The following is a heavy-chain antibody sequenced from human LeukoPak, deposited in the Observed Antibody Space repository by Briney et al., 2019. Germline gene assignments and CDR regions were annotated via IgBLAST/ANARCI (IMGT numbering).Heavy chain of an antibody. J-gene: IGHJ1*01. Sequence: SETLSLTCTVSGGSISSGSYYWSWIRQPAGKGLEWIGRIYTSGSTDYNPSLKSRVTISVDTSKNQFSLNLNSVTAADTAVYYCARDNARGGSFSDYLRYFQHWGQGTLVTVSS. V-gene: IGHV4-61*02. CDR2: IYTSGST. CDR3: ARDNARGGSFSDYLRYFQH. CDR1: GGSISSGSYY. D-gene: IGHD5/OR15-5a*01.